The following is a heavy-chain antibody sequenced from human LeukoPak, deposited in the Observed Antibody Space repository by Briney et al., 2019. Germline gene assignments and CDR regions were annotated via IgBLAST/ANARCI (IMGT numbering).Heavy chain of an antibody. D-gene: IGHD3-3*01. V-gene: IGHV1-8*03. J-gene: IGHJ4*02. CDR2: MNTNSGNT. CDR3: ARTRNYDFWSGYYYFDY. CDR1: GYTFTSYD. Sequence: ASVKVSCKASGYTFTSYDINWVRQATGQGLEWMGWMNTNSGNTGYAQKFKGRVTITRNTSISTAYMELSSLRSEDTAVYYCARTRNYDFWSGYYYFDYWGQGTLVTVSS.